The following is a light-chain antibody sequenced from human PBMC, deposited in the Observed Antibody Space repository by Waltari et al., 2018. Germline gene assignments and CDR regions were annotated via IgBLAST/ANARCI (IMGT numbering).Light chain of an antibody. J-gene: IGKJ1*01. CDR2: GAS. V-gene: IGKV3-15*01. CDR1: QSVSGN. Sequence: EIVMTQSPATLSVSPGERATLSCRASQSVSGNLAWYQQKPGQAPRLLIYGASTRATGIPARFSGSGSGTEFTLTINSLQSEDFGVYYCQQYNNWPPWTFGQGTTVEMK. CDR3: QQYNNWPPWT.